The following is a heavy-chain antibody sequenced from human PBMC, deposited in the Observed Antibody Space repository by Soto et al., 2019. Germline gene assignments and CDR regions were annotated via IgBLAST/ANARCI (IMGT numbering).Heavy chain of an antibody. CDR1: GAPITINY. CDR3: ARDAGGPYDH. D-gene: IGHD2-15*01. Sequence: SETLSLTCPVSGAPITINYWSWIRQAPGKGLEWIGYIYYSGSTTYNPSLKSRVTMSADTSKDQFSLKLNSVTAADTAVYYCARDAGGPYDHWGPGSLVTVSS. V-gene: IGHV4-59*01. J-gene: IGHJ4*01. CDR2: IYYSGST.